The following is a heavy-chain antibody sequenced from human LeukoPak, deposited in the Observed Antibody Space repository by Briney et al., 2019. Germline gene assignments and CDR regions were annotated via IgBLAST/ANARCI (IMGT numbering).Heavy chain of an antibody. CDR3: ARVTYYYGSGSYDY. D-gene: IGHD3-10*01. Sequence: SETLSLTCTVSGGSISSYYWSWIRQPPGKGLEWIGYIYYSGSTNYNPSLKSRVTMSVDTSKNQFSLKLSSVTAADTAVYYCARVTYYYGSGSYDYWGQGTLVTVSS. J-gene: IGHJ4*02. V-gene: IGHV4-59*12. CDR1: GGSISSYY. CDR2: IYYSGST.